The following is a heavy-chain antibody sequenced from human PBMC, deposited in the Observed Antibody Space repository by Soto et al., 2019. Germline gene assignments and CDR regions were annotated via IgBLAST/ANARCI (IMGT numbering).Heavy chain of an antibody. CDR1: GLTFTRYS. CDR3: ARESEDLTSIFDY. J-gene: IGHJ4*02. CDR2: ISSTTNYI. Sequence: EVQLVESGGGLVKPGGSLRLSCAASGLTFTRYSMNWVRQAPGKGLEWVSSISSTTNYIYYGDSMKGRFTISRDNAKNSLYLEMNTLRAEDTAVYYCARESEDLTSIFDYWGQGTLVTVSS. V-gene: IGHV3-21*06.